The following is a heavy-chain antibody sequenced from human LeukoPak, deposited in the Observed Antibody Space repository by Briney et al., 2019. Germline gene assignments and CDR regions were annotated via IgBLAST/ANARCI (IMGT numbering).Heavy chain of an antibody. CDR2: IYYSGST. Sequence: SETLSLTCTVSGGSISSSSYYWGWIRQPPGKGLEWIGSIYYSGSTYYNPSLKSRVTISVDTSKNQFSLKLSSVTAADTAVYYCASPIAAAGHGLDYWGQGTLVTVSS. J-gene: IGHJ4*02. V-gene: IGHV4-39*01. CDR3: ASPIAAAGHGLDY. D-gene: IGHD6-13*01. CDR1: GGSISSSSYY.